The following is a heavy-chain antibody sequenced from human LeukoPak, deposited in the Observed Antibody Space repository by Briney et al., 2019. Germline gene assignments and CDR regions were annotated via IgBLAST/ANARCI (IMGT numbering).Heavy chain of an antibody. Sequence: SETLSLTCTVSGGSISSGDYYWSWIRQPPGKGLEWIGYIYYSGSTYYNPSLKSRVTISVDTSKNQFSLKLNSVTAADTAVYYCARRSIYDYVWGSYREAFDYWGQGTLVTVSS. D-gene: IGHD3-16*02. CDR2: IYYSGST. CDR1: GGSISSGDYY. J-gene: IGHJ4*02. CDR3: ARRSIYDYVWGSYREAFDY. V-gene: IGHV4-30-4*01.